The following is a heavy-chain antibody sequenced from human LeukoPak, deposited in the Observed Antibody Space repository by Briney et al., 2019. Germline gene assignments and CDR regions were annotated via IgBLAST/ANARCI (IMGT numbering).Heavy chain of an antibody. Sequence: TGGSLRLSCAASGFTFISYGIHWVRQAPGKGLEWVAFIRYDGSNKYHADSVKGRFTISRDNSKNTVYLQMNSLRGEDTGVYYCARGLSGYSSSLGYWGQGTLVIVSS. J-gene: IGHJ4*02. D-gene: IGHD6-6*01. CDR1: GFTFISYG. V-gene: IGHV3-30*02. CDR3: ARGLSGYSSSLGY. CDR2: IRYDGSNK.